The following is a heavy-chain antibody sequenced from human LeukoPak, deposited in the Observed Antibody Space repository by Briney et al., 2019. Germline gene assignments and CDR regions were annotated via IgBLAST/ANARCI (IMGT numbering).Heavy chain of an antibody. CDR3: ARDEVGDYVVPSRLFDY. CDR2: IFPSGST. Sequence: SETLSLTCTVSGGSVSSFYGSWVRQSAEKGLEWIGRIFPSGSTNYNPSLKSRVTMSVDTSKNQFSLKLTSLTAADSAVYYCARDEVGDYVVPSRLFDYWGQGTLVTVSS. V-gene: IGHV4-4*07. D-gene: IGHD4-17*01. J-gene: IGHJ4*02. CDR1: GGSVSSFY.